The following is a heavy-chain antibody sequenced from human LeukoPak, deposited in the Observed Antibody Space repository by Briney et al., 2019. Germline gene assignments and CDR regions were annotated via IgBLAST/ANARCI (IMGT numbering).Heavy chain of an antibody. CDR2: IKSDERSA. J-gene: IGHJ4*02. Sequence: GGSLRLSCEVSGFTITNHWMYWVRHAPGRGLVWVSRIKSDERSAAYADSVKGRFTISRDNAKNTLCLQMNSLRAEDTAVYYCATVFKGSSLQDYWGQGTLVTVSS. CDR3: ATVFKGSSLQDY. D-gene: IGHD1-26*01. V-gene: IGHV3-74*03. CDR1: GFTITNHW.